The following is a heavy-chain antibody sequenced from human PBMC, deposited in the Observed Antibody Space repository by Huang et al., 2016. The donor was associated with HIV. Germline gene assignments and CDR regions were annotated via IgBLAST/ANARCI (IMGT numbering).Heavy chain of an antibody. CDR3: ARQWTILEWLLGLDV. CDR2: VNDSGAT. D-gene: IGHD3-3*01. CDR1: GGSFTGNY. J-gene: IGHJ6*02. V-gene: IGHV4-34*02. Sequence: QMQLQQRGAGLLKPSETLSLTCGVSGGSFTGNYLPWLRQAPGKGLEWIGEVNDSGATNYNPSLKCRGTISLEKSNRELSLNLRSVTAADTAVYYCARQWTILEWLLGLDVWGQGTTVIVSS.